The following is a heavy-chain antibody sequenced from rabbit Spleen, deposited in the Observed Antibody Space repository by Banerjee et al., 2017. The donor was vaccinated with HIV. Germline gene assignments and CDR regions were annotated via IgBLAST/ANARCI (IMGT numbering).Heavy chain of an antibody. CDR1: GFSFNSTYY. V-gene: IGHV1S45*01. CDR2: AYAGSSGST. J-gene: IGHJ6*01. CDR3: ARDAGTSFSTYGMDL. D-gene: IGHD8-1*01. Sequence: QEQLVESGGGLVKPGASLTVTYTASGFSFNSTYYMCWVRQAPGKGLEWVACAYAGSSGSTYSATWARGRFTISKTSSTTVTLQMTSLTAADTATYFCARDAGTSFSTYGMDLWGPGTLVTVS.